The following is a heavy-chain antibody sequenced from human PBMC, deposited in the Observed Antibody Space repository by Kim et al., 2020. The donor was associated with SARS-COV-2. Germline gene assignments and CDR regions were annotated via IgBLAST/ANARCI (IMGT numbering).Heavy chain of an antibody. Sequence: SETLSLTCTVSGGSISSGGYYWSWIRQHPGKGLEWIGYIYYSGSTYYNPSLKSRVTISVDTSKNQFSLKLSSVTAADTAVYYCARGSGSSGYFDEGSFDYWGQGTLVTVSS. V-gene: IGHV4-31*03. CDR1: GGSISSGGYY. CDR2: IYYSGST. D-gene: IGHD6-13*01. J-gene: IGHJ4*02. CDR3: ARGSGSSGYFDEGSFDY.